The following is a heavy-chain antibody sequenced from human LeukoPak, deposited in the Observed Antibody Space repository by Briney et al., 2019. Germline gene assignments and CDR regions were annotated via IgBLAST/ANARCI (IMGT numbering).Heavy chain of an antibody. CDR1: GYSISSGYY. J-gene: IGHJ5*02. Sequence: SETLSLTCTASGYSISSGYYWGWIRQPPGKGLEWIGSIYHSGSTFYNPSLKSRVTISVDTSKNQFSLKLSSVTAADTAVYYCAVWFGEFADGWFDPWGQGTLVTVSS. CDR3: AVWFGEFADGWFDP. D-gene: IGHD3-10*01. V-gene: IGHV4-38-2*02. CDR2: IYHSGST.